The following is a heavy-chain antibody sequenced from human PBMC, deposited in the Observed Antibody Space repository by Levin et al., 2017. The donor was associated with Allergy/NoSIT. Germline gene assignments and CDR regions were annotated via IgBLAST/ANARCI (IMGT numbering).Heavy chain of an antibody. CDR2: ISYDGSDK. Sequence: PGGSLRLSCAASGFTFSSYAMHWVRQAPGKGLEWVGAISYDGSDKYYADSVKGRFTISRDNSKNTLFLQMNSLRVEYTAVYYCARNFYPGYCSSSSCYRDGFPIWGRGTMVIVSS. CDR1: GFTFSSYA. V-gene: IGHV3-30*04. CDR3: ARNFYPGYCSSSSCYRDGFPI. J-gene: IGHJ3*02. D-gene: IGHD2-2*03.